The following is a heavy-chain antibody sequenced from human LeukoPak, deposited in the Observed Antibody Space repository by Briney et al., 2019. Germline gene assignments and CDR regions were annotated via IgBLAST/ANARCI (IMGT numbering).Heavy chain of an antibody. CDR1: GFTFSRHW. V-gene: IGHV3-7*01. J-gene: IGHJ6*03. Sequence: GGSLRLSCAASGFTFSRHWMTWVRQAPGKGLELVANIKGDGSEIYYVDSVKGRFTISRDNAKNSLYLQMNSLRAEDTAVYYCARVVLYYSYMDVWGKGTTVTVSS. D-gene: IGHD6-13*01. CDR3: ARVVLYYSYMDV. CDR2: IKGDGSEI.